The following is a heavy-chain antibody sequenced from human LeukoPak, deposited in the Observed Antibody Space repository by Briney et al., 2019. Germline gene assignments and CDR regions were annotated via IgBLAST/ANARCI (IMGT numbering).Heavy chain of an antibody. V-gene: IGHV3-11*01. CDR2: ISSSGSTI. CDR1: GFTFSDYY. CDR3: ARGFHPQLPDYYGMNV. D-gene: IGHD2-2*01. Sequence: PGGSLRLSCAASGFTFSDYYMSWIRQAPGKGLEWVSDISSSGSTIYYADSVKGRFTISRDNAKNSLYLQMNSLRAEDTAVYYCARGFHPQLPDYYGMNVWGQGTTVTVSS. J-gene: IGHJ6*02.